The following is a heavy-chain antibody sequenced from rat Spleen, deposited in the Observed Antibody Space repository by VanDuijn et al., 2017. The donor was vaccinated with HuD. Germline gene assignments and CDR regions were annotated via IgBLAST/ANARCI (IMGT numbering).Heavy chain of an antibody. J-gene: IGHJ2*01. Sequence: EVQLVESGGGLVQPGRSLKLSCAASGFTFSNYGMHWIRQAPTKGLEWVATISSDGRRNYYRDSVKGRFTISRDNAKSSLYLQMDSLRSEDTATYYCARRHYGYTDYFDYWGQGVMVTVSS. D-gene: IGHD1-9*01. CDR3: ARRHYGYTDYFDY. CDR2: ISSDGRRN. CDR1: GFTFSNYG. V-gene: IGHV5-19*01.